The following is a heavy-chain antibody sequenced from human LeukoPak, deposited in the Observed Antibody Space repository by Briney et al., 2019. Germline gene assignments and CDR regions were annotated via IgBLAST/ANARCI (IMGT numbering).Heavy chain of an antibody. CDR3: ARTPYSGPKYLNWYFDL. J-gene: IGHJ2*01. CDR2: IIPIFGTA. D-gene: IGHD5-18*01. Sequence: SVKVSCKASGGTFSSYAISWVRQAPGQGLEWMGGIIPIFGTANYAQKFQGRVTITTDESTSTAYMELSSLRSEDTAVYYCARTPYSGPKYLNWYFDLWGRGTLVTVSS. CDR1: GGTFSSYA. V-gene: IGHV1-69*05.